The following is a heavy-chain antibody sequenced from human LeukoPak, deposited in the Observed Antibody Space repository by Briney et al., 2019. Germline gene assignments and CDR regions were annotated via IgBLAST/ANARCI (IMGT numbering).Heavy chain of an antibody. CDR2: ISGSGGST. CDR1: GFTFSSYA. CDR3: AKDMSVDFWSGYYTNWFDP. D-gene: IGHD3-3*01. J-gene: IGHJ5*02. Sequence: GGSLRLSCAASGFTFSSYAMSWVRQAPGKGLEWVSAISGSGGSTYYADSVKVRFTISRDNSKNTLYLQMNSLRAEDTAVYYCAKDMSVDFWSGYYTNWFDPWGQGTLVTVSS. V-gene: IGHV3-23*01.